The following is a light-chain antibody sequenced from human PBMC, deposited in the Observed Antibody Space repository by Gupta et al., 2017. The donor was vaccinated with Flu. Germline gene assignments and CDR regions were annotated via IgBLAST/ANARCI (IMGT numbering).Light chain of an antibody. CDR1: SSNIGNNY. CDR3: GTWDSSRSAVYV. CDR2: ENN. Sequence: QSVLTQPPSVSAAPGHLVTISCSGSSSNIGNNYVSWYQQLPGTAPKLLIYENNKRPSGMPDRFSGSKSGTSATLGITGLQTGDEADYYCGTWDSSRSAVYVFGTGTKVTVL. J-gene: IGLJ1*01. V-gene: IGLV1-51*02.